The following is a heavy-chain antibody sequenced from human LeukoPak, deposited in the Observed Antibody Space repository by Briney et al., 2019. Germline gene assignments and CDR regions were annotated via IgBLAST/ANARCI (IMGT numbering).Heavy chain of an antibody. CDR3: ARAPMTTVTESDD. D-gene: IGHD4-17*01. CDR1: GFTFSSYS. Sequence: GGSLRLSCAASGFTFSSYSMNWVRQAPGKGLEWVSYISSSSSTIYYADSVKGRFTISRDNAKNSLYLQMNSLRAEDTAVYYCARAPMTTVTESDDWGQGTLVTVSS. J-gene: IGHJ4*02. V-gene: IGHV3-48*01. CDR2: ISSSSSTI.